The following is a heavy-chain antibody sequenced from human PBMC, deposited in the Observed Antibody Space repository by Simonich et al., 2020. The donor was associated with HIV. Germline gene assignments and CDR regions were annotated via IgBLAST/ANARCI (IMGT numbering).Heavy chain of an antibody. CDR3: ARVGVGATRDAFDI. D-gene: IGHD3-10*01. CDR1: GFTFSSYA. V-gene: IGHV3-30*07. Sequence: QVQLVESGGGVVQPGRSLRLSCAASGFTFSSYAMHWVRQAPGKGVEWVAVISYDGSNKYYANPGKGRFTSSRGNSKNTLYLQMSSLRAEDTAVYYCARVGVGATRDAFDIWGQGTMVTVSS. J-gene: IGHJ3*02. CDR2: ISYDGSNK.